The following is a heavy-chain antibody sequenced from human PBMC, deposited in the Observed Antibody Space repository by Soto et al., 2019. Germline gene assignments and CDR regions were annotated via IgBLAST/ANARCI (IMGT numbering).Heavy chain of an antibody. J-gene: IGHJ6*02. CDR1: GFTFSTYA. V-gene: IGHV3-23*01. CDR2: ISGSGGST. D-gene: IGHD3-9*01. Sequence: GGSLRLSCAASGFTFSTYAMTWVRQAPGKGLDWVSAISGSGGSTYYAASVKGRFTISRDNSKNTLYLQMNSLRAEDTAVYYCAKGLATFYYYGMDVWGQGTTVTVSS. CDR3: AKGLATFYYYGMDV.